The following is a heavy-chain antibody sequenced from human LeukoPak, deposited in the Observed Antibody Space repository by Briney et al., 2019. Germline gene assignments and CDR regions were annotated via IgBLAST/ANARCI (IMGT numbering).Heavy chain of an antibody. D-gene: IGHD5-18*01. CDR2: ISYDGSNK. Sequence: GGSLRLFCAASGFTFSSYGIHWVRQAPGKGLEWVAVISYDGSNKYYADSVKGRFTISRDNSKNTLYLQMNTLRAEDTAVYYCARSGRRGYSYGYRFKYYFDYWGQGTLVTVSS. CDR3: ARSGRRGYSYGYRFKYYFDY. CDR1: GFTFSSYG. V-gene: IGHV3-30*03. J-gene: IGHJ4*02.